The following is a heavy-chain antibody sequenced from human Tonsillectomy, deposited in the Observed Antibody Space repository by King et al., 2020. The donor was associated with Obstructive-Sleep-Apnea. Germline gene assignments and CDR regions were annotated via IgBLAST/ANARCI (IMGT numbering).Heavy chain of an antibody. CDR1: GGTFSSCA. Sequence: VQLVESGAEVKKPGSSVKVSCKASGGTFSSCAISWVRQAPGQGLEWMGGIIPILGIANYAQKFQGRVTITADKSTSTAYMDLSSLRSEDTVVYYFASGRPPLAAAVTNYFDYWGQGTLVTVSS. CDR2: IIPILGIA. J-gene: IGHJ4*02. CDR3: ASGRPPLAAAVTNYFDY. D-gene: IGHD6-13*01. V-gene: IGHV1-69*09.